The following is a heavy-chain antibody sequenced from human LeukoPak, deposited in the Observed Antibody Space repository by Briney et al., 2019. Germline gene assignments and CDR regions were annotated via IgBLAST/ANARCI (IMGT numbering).Heavy chain of an antibody. Sequence: PGESLKISCKGSGYSFTSYWIGRVRQMPGKGLEWMGIIYPGDSDTRYSPSFQGQVTISADKSISTAYLQWSSLKASDTAMYYCGRLEWELLAYYYYMDVWGKGTTVTVSS. CDR3: GRLEWELLAYYYYMDV. J-gene: IGHJ6*03. D-gene: IGHD1-26*01. V-gene: IGHV5-51*01. CDR1: GYSFTSYW. CDR2: IYPGDSDT.